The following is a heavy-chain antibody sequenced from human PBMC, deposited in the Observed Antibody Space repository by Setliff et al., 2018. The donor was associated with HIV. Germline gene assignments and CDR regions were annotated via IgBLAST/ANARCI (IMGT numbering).Heavy chain of an antibody. CDR3: ARLPGTWLQSLWERAPYYFDY. J-gene: IGHJ4*02. Sequence: GESLKISCKGSGYNFVNDRMGWVRQAPGKGLEWMGIIYLSDSQTSYSPSFEGLVTLSADKSISTAFLQWNSLRASDTAMYYCARLPGTWLQSLWERAPYYFDYWGPGTLVTVSS. D-gene: IGHD5-12*01. V-gene: IGHV5-51*01. CDR2: IYLSDSQT. CDR1: GYNFVNDR.